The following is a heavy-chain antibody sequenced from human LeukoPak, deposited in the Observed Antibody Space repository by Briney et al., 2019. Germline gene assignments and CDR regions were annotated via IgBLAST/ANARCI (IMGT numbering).Heavy chain of an antibody. CDR2: INPNSGGT. V-gene: IGHV1-2*06. J-gene: IGHJ4*02. Sequence: ASVKVSCKASGYTFTGYYMHWVRQTPGQGLEWMGRINPNSGGTNYAQKFQGRVTMTRDTSISTAYMELSRLRSDDTAVYYCARLAFGVVVVAATRDYWGQGTLVTVSP. CDR3: ARLAFGVVVVAATRDY. D-gene: IGHD2-15*01. CDR1: GYTFTGYY.